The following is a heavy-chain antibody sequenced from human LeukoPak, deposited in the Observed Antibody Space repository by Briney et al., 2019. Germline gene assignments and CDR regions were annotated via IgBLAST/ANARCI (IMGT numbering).Heavy chain of an antibody. CDR2: ISGSGGST. CDR1: DFTFSSYW. CDR3: AKDHDYYASGPI. Sequence: GGSLRLSLEASDFTFSSYWRHGVGQGPGRGLGWVSGISGSGGSTYFADSVKGRFTISRDNSKNTLSLQMNSLRAEDTAVYYCAKDHDYYASGPIWGQGTMVTVSS. V-gene: IGHV3-23*01. D-gene: IGHD3-10*01. J-gene: IGHJ3*02.